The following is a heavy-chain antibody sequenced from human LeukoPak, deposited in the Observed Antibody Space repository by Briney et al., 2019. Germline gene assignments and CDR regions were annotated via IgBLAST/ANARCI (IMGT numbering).Heavy chain of an antibody. Sequence: SETLSLTCTVSGDSINSRNYYWGWIRQHPGKGLEWIGYIYYSGSTYYNPSLKSRVTISVDTSKNQFSLKLSSVTAADTAVYYCAREGGDYYDSSGYSEIDYWGQGTLVTVSS. V-gene: IGHV4-31*03. J-gene: IGHJ4*02. CDR2: IYYSGST. CDR3: AREGGDYYDSSGYSEIDY. D-gene: IGHD3-22*01. CDR1: GDSINSRNYY.